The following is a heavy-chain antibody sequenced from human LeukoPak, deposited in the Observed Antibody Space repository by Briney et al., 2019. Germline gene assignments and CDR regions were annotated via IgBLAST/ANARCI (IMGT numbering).Heavy chain of an antibody. CDR2: IFDSGST. J-gene: IGHJ4*02. CDR1: GASISGSNVY. D-gene: IGHD3-22*01. Sequence: SETLSLTCTVSGASISGSNVYWGWIRQAPGKGLEWIGNIFDSGSTYIKSSLQSRVTKSVDTSKNQFFLKLSSVTAADTAVYYCARLGTEYYYDSSGPFDYWGQGTLVTVSS. V-gene: IGHV4-39*07. CDR3: ARLGTEYYYDSSGPFDY.